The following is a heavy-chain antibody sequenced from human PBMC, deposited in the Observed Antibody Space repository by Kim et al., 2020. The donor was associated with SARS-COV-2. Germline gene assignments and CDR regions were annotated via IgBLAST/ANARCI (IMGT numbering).Heavy chain of an antibody. Sequence: SPSFQGHVTISADKSISTAYLQWSSLKASDTAMYYCAKWSSGYYDAFDIWGQGTMVTVSS. D-gene: IGHD3-22*01. V-gene: IGHV5-10-1*01. J-gene: IGHJ3*02. CDR3: AKWSSGYYDAFDI.